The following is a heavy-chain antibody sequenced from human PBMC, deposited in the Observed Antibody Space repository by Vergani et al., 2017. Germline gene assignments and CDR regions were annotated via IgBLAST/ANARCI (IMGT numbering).Heavy chain of an antibody. D-gene: IGHD2-15*01. CDR3: ARGGCSRLGYCSGGSCYSGIVDY. CDR2: INHSGST. V-gene: IGHV4-34*01. CDR1: GGSFSGYY. J-gene: IGHJ4*02. Sequence: QVQLQQWGAGLLKPSETLSLTCAVYGGSFSGYYWSWIRQPPGKGLEWIGEINHSGSTNYNPSLKSRVTISVDTSKNQFSLKLSSVTAADTAVYYCARGGCSRLGYCSGGSCYSGIVDYWGQGTLVTVSS.